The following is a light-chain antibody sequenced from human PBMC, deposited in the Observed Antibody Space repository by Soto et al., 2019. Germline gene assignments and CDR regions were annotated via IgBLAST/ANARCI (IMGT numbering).Light chain of an antibody. J-gene: IGKJ1*01. Sequence: EIVLTQSPGTLSLSPGERATLSCRASQSVSSSYLAWYQQKPGLAPRLLMYGASSRATGIPDRFIGSGSGTAFPLTISRREPEDFAVYYGQKYGSSPWTFGQGPKVETK. V-gene: IGKV3-20*01. CDR3: QKYGSSPWT. CDR2: GAS. CDR1: QSVSSSY.